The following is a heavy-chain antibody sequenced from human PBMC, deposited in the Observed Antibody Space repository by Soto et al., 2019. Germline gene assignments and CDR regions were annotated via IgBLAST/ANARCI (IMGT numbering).Heavy chain of an antibody. D-gene: IGHD2-21*02. V-gene: IGHV3-23*01. CDR1: GFTFSSYA. J-gene: IGHJ6*02. Sequence: LRLSCAASGFTFSSYAMSWVRQAPGKGLEWVSAISGGGGSTYYADSVKGRFTISRDNSKNTLYLQMNSLRAEDTAVYYCAKDPDFLVVTAHYYVMDVWGQGTTVTVSS. CDR2: ISGGGGST. CDR3: AKDPDFLVVTAHYYVMDV.